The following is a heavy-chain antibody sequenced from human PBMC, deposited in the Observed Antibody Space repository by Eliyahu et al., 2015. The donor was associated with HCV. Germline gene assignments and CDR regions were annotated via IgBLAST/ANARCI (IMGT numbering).Heavy chain of an antibody. CDR1: GGSISSSNW. Sequence: QVQLQESGPGLVKPSGTLSLTCAVSGGSISSSNWWSWVRQPPGKGLEWIGEIYHSGSTNYNPSLKSRVTISVDKSKNQFSLKLSSVTAADTAVYYCARDSQYSGSYYHPYYYGMDVWGQGTTVTVSS. D-gene: IGHD1-26*01. CDR2: IYHSGST. CDR3: ARDSQYSGSYYHPYYYGMDV. J-gene: IGHJ6*02. V-gene: IGHV4-4*02.